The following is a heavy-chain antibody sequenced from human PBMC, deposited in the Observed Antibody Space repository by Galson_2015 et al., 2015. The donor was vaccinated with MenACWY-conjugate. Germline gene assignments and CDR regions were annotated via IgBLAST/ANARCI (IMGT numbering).Heavy chain of an antibody. CDR2: IKADGSFS. D-gene: IGHD1-1*01. V-gene: IGHV3-74*01. CDR1: GFTFNNYW. CDR3: ARDNNWSFDS. J-gene: IGHJ4*02. Sequence: SLRLSCAASGFTFNNYWMHWVRQPPGKGLEWISYIKADGSFSNYTDSVKGRFTISTDNAKNMVYLQMDGLGDEDTAVYFCARDNNWSFDSWGPRTLVTVSS.